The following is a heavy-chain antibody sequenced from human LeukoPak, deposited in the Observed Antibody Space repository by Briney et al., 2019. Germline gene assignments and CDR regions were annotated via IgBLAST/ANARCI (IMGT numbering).Heavy chain of an antibody. D-gene: IGHD5-24*01. CDR3: ARFGDGYNLIDY. J-gene: IGHJ4*02. CDR1: GFTFSSYG. Sequence: KPGRSLRLSCAASGFTFSSYGMHWVRQAPGKGLEWVAVISYDGSNKYYADSVKGRFTISRDNAKNSLYLQMNSLRAEDTAVYYCARFGDGYNLIDYWGQGTLVTVSS. V-gene: IGHV3-30*03. CDR2: ISYDGSNK.